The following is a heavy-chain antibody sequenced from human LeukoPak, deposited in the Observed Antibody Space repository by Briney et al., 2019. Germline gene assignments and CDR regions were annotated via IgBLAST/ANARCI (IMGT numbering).Heavy chain of an antibody. CDR2: IYYSGST. J-gene: IGHJ4*02. CDR1: GCSISSYY. Sequence: SETLSLTCTVSGCSISSYYWSWIRQPPGKGLEWIGYIYYSGSTNYNPPLKSRVTISVDTSKNQFSLKLSSVTAADTAVYYCARQSDSGWYRGMDYWGQGTLVTVSS. V-gene: IGHV4-59*08. D-gene: IGHD6-19*01. CDR3: ARQSDSGWYRGMDY.